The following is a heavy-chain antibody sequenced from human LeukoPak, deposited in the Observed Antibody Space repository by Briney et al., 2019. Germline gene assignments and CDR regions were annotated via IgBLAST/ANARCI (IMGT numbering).Heavy chain of an antibody. J-gene: IGHJ4*02. CDR3: AKDQGPIVVVITNYPSGFDY. CDR1: GGTFSSYA. V-gene: IGHV1-69*13. Sequence: SVKVSCKASGGTFSSYAISWVRQAPGQGLEWMGGIIPIFGTANYAQKFQGRVTITADESTSTAYMELSSLRSEDTAVYYCAKDQGPIVVVITNYPSGFDYWGQGTLVTVSS. CDR2: IIPIFGTA. D-gene: IGHD3-22*01.